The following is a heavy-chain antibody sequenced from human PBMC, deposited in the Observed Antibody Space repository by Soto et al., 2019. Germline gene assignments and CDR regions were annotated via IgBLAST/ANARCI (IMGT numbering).Heavy chain of an antibody. V-gene: IGHV3-15*01. CDR1: GFTFSNAW. Sequence: EVQLVESGGDLVKPGGSLRLSCAASGFTFSNAWMSWVRQAPGKGLEWVGRIKHKSDGGTADYAAPVKGRFTISRDDSKNTLNLQMTSLKTDDTAVYYCTTAPVAGPGPWYFDLWGRGTLVTVSS. CDR3: TTAPVAGPGPWYFDL. CDR2: IKHKSDGGTA. D-gene: IGHD6-19*01. J-gene: IGHJ2*01.